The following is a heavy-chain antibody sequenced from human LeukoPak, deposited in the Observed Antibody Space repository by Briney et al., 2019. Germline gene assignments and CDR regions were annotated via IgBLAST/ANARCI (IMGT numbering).Heavy chain of an antibody. D-gene: IGHD6-19*01. Sequence: TSETLSLTCTVSGGSINNYYWSWIRQPPGKGLEWIGYIYYSGTTNYNPSLKSRVTISVDTSKNQFSLKLSSVTAADTAVYYCARDVSGLDYWGQGTLVTVSS. J-gene: IGHJ4*02. V-gene: IGHV4-59*12. CDR1: GGSINNYY. CDR3: ARDVSGLDY. CDR2: IYYSGTT.